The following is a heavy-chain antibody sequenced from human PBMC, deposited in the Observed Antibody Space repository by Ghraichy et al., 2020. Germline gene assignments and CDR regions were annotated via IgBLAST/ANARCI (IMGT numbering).Heavy chain of an antibody. J-gene: IGHJ3*02. CDR1: GGSISSYY. CDR2: IYYSGST. CDR3: ARHATYYYDSSGYYLIGDAFDI. D-gene: IGHD3-22*01. V-gene: IGHV4-59*08. Sequence: ESLNISCTVSGGSISSYYWSWIRQPPGKGLEWIGYIYYSGSTNYNPSLKSRVTISVDTSKNQFSLKLSPVTAADTAVYYCARHATYYYDSSGYYLIGDAFDIWGQGTMVTVSS.